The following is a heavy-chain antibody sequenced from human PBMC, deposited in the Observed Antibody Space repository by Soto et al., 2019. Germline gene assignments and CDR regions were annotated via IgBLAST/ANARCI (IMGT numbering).Heavy chain of an antibody. J-gene: IGHJ3*02. Sequence: GXSVKGSCKGSGGTFSSYAISWVRQAPGQGLEWMGGIIPIFGTANYAQKFQGRVTITADESTSTAYMELSSLRSEDTAVYYCAREASYYYDSSGSMAFDIWGQGTMVTV. D-gene: IGHD3-22*01. V-gene: IGHV1-69*13. CDR2: IIPIFGTA. CDR3: AREASYYYDSSGSMAFDI. CDR1: GGTFSSYA.